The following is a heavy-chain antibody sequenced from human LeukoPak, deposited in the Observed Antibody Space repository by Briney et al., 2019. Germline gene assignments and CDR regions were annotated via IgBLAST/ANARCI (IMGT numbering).Heavy chain of an antibody. J-gene: IGHJ4*02. D-gene: IGHD3-22*01. CDR2: IKQEGSEK. Sequence: GGSLRLSCAASGFTFGSNWMSWVRQAPGKGLEWVANIKQEGSEKYYVDSVKGRFSISRDNAKNSLYLQMNSLRAEDTAVYYCARGGSRYDNWGQGTLVTVSS. V-gene: IGHV3-7*01. CDR1: GFTFGSNW. CDR3: ARGGSRYDN.